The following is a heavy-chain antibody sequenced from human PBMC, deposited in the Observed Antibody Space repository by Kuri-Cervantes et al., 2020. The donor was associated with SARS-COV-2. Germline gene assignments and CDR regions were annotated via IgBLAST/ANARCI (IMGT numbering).Heavy chain of an antibody. CDR1: GFTFSSYA. J-gene: IGHJ4*02. Sequence: GGSLRLSCAASGFTFSSYAMSWVRQAPGKGLEWVSAISGSGSSTYYADSVKGRFTLSRDNAKNMLFLQMNSLRAEDTAVYYCVRDGDHWNFDYWGQGTLVTVSS. CDR3: VRDGDHWNFDY. D-gene: IGHD1-1*01. V-gene: IGHV3-23*01. CDR2: ISGSGSST.